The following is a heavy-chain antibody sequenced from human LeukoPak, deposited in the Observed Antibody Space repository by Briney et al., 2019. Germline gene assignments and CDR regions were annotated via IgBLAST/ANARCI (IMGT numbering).Heavy chain of an antibody. V-gene: IGHV1-46*01. CDR2: INPDGGST. CDR1: GYTFTSYW. Sequence: ASVKVSCKASGYTFTSYWIQWVRQNPGQGLEWMGLINPDGGSTAYAHRFQGRVIMTRDTSTSTAYMDLSSLRSEDTAVYHCARAPRNSSTMLDHWGQGTLVTVSS. J-gene: IGHJ5*02. D-gene: IGHD1-14*01. CDR3: ARAPRNSSTMLDH.